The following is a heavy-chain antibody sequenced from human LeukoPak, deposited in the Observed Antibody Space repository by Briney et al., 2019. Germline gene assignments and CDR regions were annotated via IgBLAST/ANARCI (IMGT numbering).Heavy chain of an antibody. CDR3: ARDRRKLEDPPGDY. D-gene: IGHD3-10*01. V-gene: IGHV1-69*05. J-gene: IGHJ4*02. CDR1: GGTFSSYA. CDR2: IIPIFGTA. Sequence: SVKVSCKASGGTFSSYAISWVRQAPGQGLEWMGGIIPIFGTANYAQKFQGRVTMTTDTSTSTVYMELRGLRSDDTAVYYCARDRRKLEDPPGDYGGQGTLVTVSS.